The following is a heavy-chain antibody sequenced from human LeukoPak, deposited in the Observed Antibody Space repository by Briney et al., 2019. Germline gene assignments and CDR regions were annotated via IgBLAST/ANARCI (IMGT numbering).Heavy chain of an antibody. D-gene: IGHD3-22*01. CDR3: AGMIVVVSAIPRYYGMDV. Sequence: KPSETLSLTCAVYGGSFSGYYWSWIRQPPGKGLEWIGEINHSGSTNYNPSLKSRVTISVDTSKNQFSLKLSSVTAADTAVYYCAGMIVVVSAIPRYYGMDVWGQGTTVTVSS. CDR1: GGSFSGYY. J-gene: IGHJ6*02. CDR2: INHSGST. V-gene: IGHV4-34*01.